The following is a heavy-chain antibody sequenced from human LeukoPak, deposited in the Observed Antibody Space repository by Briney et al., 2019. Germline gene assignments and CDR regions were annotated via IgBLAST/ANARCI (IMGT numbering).Heavy chain of an antibody. Sequence: ASVKVSCKASGYTFTSYGISWVRQAPGQGLEWMGWISAYNGNTNYAQKLQGRVTMTTDTSTSTAYMELRSLRSDDTAVYYCARVLPEQWLPQGRWFDPWGQGTLLTVSS. CDR1: GYTFTSYG. J-gene: IGHJ5*02. V-gene: IGHV1-18*01. CDR2: ISAYNGNT. D-gene: IGHD6-19*01. CDR3: ARVLPEQWLPQGRWFDP.